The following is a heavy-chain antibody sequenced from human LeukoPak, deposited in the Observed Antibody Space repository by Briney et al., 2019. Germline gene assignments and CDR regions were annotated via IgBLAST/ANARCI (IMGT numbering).Heavy chain of an antibody. Sequence: GGSLSLSCAASGFDFSSNWMHWVRHAPGQGLVWMSRIKGDGISTNYADSVKGRFTISRDIAKNTLYLQMNSLRAEDTGVYYCAKDHYWSIDYWGRGTLVTVSS. J-gene: IGHJ4*02. CDR1: GFDFSSNW. CDR3: AKDHYWSIDY. D-gene: IGHD3-3*01. V-gene: IGHV3-74*01. CDR2: IKGDGIST.